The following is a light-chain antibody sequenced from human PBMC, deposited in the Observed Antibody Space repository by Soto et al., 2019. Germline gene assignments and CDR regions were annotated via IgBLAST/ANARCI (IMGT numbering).Light chain of an antibody. CDR2: EVS. V-gene: IGLV2-8*01. CDR3: SSYAGSSTYV. J-gene: IGLJ1*01. Sequence: QSALTQPPSASGSPGQSVTISCTGTSSDVGGYDYVSWYQQHPGKAPKLMIYEVSKRPSGVPDRFSGSKSGNTASLTVSGLQAEDEADYYCSSYAGSSTYVIGTGTKVTV. CDR1: SSDVGGYDY.